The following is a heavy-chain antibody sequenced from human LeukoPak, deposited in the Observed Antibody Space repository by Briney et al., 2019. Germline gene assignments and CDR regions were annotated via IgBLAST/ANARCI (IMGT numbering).Heavy chain of an antibody. D-gene: IGHD3-22*01. CDR1: GGSISSYY. CDR3: ARTPAYNSGYYEYYFDY. Sequence: SETLSLTCTVSGGSISSYYWTWIRQPPGKGLEWIGYIYYSGSTNYNPSLKSRVTISVDTSKNQFSLKLSSVTAADTAVYYCARTPAYNSGYYEYYFDYWGQGTLVTVSS. V-gene: IGHV4-59*08. J-gene: IGHJ4*02. CDR2: IYYSGST.